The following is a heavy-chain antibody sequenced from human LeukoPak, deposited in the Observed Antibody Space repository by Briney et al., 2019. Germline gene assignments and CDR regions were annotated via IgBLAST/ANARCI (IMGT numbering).Heavy chain of an antibody. CDR3: AEVKFEYINYYDF. CDR2: ISGSGGST. D-gene: IGHD1-1*01. Sequence: GGSLRLSCAASGFTFSSYAMSWVRQAPGKGLEWVSAISGSGGSTYYADSVKGRFTISRDNPKNTLYLQMNSLRPEDTAVYYCAEVKFEYINYYDFWGQGTLVTVSS. V-gene: IGHV3-23*01. J-gene: IGHJ4*02. CDR1: GFTFSSYA.